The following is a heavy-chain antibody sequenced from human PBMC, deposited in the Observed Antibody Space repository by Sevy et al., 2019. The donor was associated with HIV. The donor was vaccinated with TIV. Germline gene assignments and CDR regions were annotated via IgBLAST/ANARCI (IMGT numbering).Heavy chain of an antibody. V-gene: IGHV4-34*01. CDR2: INHSGST. Sequence: SETLSLTCAVYGGSFSGYYWSWIRQPPGKGLECIGEINHSGSTNYNPSLKSRVTISVDTSKNQFSIKLSSVTAADTAVYYCARLVSATGTDRLRRYGIDVWGQGTTVTVSS. CDR3: ARLVSATGTDRLRRYGIDV. CDR1: GGSFSGYY. D-gene: IGHD1-1*01. J-gene: IGHJ6*02.